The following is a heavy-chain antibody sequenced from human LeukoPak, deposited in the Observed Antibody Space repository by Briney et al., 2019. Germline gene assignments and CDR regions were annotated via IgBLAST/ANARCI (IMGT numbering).Heavy chain of an antibody. CDR3: ARQGRIVVVTTTHDAFDI. D-gene: IGHD2-21*02. V-gene: IGHV5-51*01. Sequence: KPGESLKISCTGSGYSFTTYWIGWVRQMPGKGLEWMGIIYPGDSDARYSPSFQGQVTISVDKSISTAYLQWSSLKASDTAMYYCARQGRIVVVTTTHDAFDIWGQGTMVTVSS. CDR2: IYPGDSDA. CDR1: GYSFTTYW. J-gene: IGHJ3*02.